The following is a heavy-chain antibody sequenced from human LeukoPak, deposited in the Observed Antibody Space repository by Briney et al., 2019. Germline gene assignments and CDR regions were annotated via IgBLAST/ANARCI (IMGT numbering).Heavy chain of an antibody. Sequence: XXXIRQSPXXXXXWIGYIYYSGSTYYNPSLKSRVTISVDTSKNQFSLNLSSVTAADTAMYYCAREQLVGSRYFDYWGQGTLVTVSS. V-gene: IGHV4-30-4*01. CDR3: AREQLVGSRYFDY. D-gene: IGHD6-6*01. CDR2: IYYSGST. J-gene: IGHJ4*02.